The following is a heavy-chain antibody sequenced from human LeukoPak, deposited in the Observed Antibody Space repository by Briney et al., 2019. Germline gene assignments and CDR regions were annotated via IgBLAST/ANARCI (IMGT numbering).Heavy chain of an antibody. J-gene: IGHJ4*02. CDR3: ARHYDSGTYPLDY. CDR1: GGSISSYY. CDR2: IYYTGST. Sequence: TSETLSLTCTVSGGSISSYYWSWIRQPPGKGLEWIGNIYYTGSTSYNPSLKSRITISLDTSKNHFSLKLTSVTAADTAVYYCARHYDSGTYPLDYWGQGTLVTVSS. D-gene: IGHD3-10*01. V-gene: IGHV4-59*01.